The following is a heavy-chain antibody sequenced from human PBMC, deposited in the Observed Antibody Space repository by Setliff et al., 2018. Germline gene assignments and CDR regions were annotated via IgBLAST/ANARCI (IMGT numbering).Heavy chain of an antibody. CDR2: IIPIFGSA. D-gene: IGHD6-19*01. J-gene: IGHJ5*02. CDR3: ARATRDSDGWYYEYRWFDP. CDR1: GGTFKNYG. V-gene: IGHV1-69*13. Sequence: SVKVSCKASGGTFKNYGISWVRQAPGQGLEWMGGIIPIFGSANYARKFQGRVTVTADESTSTAYMELSSLTSADTAVYYCARATRDSDGWYYEYRWFDPWGRGTLVTVSS.